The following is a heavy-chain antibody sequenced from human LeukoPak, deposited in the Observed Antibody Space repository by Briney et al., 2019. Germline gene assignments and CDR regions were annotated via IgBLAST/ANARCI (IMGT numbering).Heavy chain of an antibody. CDR3: AKVMPAAGCFDY. V-gene: IGHV3-9*01. CDR2: ISWNSGSI. CDR1: KFAFSSYA. D-gene: IGHD6-13*01. Sequence: GGSLRLSCAASKFAFSSYAMSWVRQAPGKGLEWVSGISWNSGSIGYADSVKGRFTISRDNAKNSLYLQMNSLRAEDTALYYCAKVMPAAGCFDYWGQGTLVTVSS. J-gene: IGHJ4*02.